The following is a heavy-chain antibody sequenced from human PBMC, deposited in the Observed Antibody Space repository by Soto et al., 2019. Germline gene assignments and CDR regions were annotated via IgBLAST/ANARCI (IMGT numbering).Heavy chain of an antibody. V-gene: IGHV1-2*02. CDR1: GYTFTGYY. CDR3: ARELHDIVAVVAGASWLDP. CDR2: INPNSGGT. Sequence: ASVKVSCKASGYTFTGYYMHWVRQAPGQGLEWMGWINPNSGGTNYAQKFQGRVTMTRDTSISTAYMELSRLRSDDTAVYYCARELHDIVAVVAGASWLDPWGQGTLVTVSS. J-gene: IGHJ5*02. D-gene: IGHD2-15*01.